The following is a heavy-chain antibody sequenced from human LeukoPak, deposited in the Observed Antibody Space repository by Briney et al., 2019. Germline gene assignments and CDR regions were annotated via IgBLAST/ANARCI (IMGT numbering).Heavy chain of an antibody. CDR2: INPNSGGT. CDR3: ARDHSNDFWSGSGPLYYMDV. V-gene: IGHV1-2*02. J-gene: IGHJ6*03. Sequence: ASVKVSCKASGYTFTGYYMHWVRQAPGQGLEGMGWINPNSGGTNYAQKFQGRVTMTRDTSISTAYMERSRLRSDDTAVYYCARDHSNDFWSGSGPLYYMDVWGKGTTVTVSS. CDR1: GYTFTGYY. D-gene: IGHD3-3*01.